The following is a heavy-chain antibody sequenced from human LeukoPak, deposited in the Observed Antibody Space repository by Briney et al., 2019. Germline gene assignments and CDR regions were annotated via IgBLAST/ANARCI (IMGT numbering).Heavy chain of an antibody. D-gene: IGHD6-13*01. V-gene: IGHV1-18*01. CDR2: ISAYNGNT. Sequence: ASVKASCKASGYTFTSYGISWVRQAPGQGLEWMGWISAYNGNTNYAQKLQGRVTMTTDTSTSTAYMELRSLRSDDTAVYYCARGGIAAAGTEWEAYYYYGMDVWGQGTTVTVSS. CDR3: ARGGIAAAGTEWEAYYYYGMDV. J-gene: IGHJ6*02. CDR1: GYTFTSYG.